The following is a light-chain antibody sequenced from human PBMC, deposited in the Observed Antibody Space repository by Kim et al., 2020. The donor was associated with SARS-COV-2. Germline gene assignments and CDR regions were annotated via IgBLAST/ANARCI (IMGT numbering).Light chain of an antibody. J-gene: IGLJ2*01. V-gene: IGLV3-1*01. CDR2: KDS. Sequence: VSPGQAASITCSGDKLGYKYACWYQQKPGQAPVLVIYKDSKRPSGIPERFSGSNSGNTATLTISGTQAMDEADYYCQAWDSSTVVFGGGTQLTVL. CDR3: QAWDSSTVV. CDR1: KLGYKY.